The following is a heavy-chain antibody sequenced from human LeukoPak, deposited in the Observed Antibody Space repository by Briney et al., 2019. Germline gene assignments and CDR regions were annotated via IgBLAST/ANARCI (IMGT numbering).Heavy chain of an antibody. V-gene: IGHV3-30-3*01. CDR3: ARNYGGNSRGAFDI. CDR1: GFTFSSYA. CDR2: ISYDGSNK. D-gene: IGHD4-23*01. Sequence: GRSLRLSCAASGFTFSSYAMHWVRQAPGKGLEWVAVISYDGSNKYYADSVKGRFTISRDNSKNTLYLQMNSLRAEDTAVYYCARNYGGNSRGAFDIWGQGTMVTVSS. J-gene: IGHJ3*02.